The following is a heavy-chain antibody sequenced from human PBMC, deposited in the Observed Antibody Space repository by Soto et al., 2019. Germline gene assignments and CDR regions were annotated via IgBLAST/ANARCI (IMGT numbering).Heavy chain of an antibody. D-gene: IGHD2-8*01. CDR1: GFVFSTST. CDR3: ARDLGEMYAF. CDR2: ISSSSSYI. Sequence: SCVGSGFVFSTSTMSWVRQAPGKGLDWVSSISSSSSYIYNADSLKGRFTISRDNAKNSLYLQMNSLRAEDTAVYFCARDLGEMYAFWGQGTLVTVSS. J-gene: IGHJ4*02. V-gene: IGHV3-21*01.